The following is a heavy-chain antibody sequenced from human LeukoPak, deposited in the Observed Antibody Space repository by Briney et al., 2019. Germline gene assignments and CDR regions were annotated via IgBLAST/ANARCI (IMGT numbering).Heavy chain of an antibody. CDR1: GYILSSYN. CDR2: INPSGGDT. J-gene: IGHJ4*02. Sequence: WGSVKVSCTASGYILSSYNMHWVRQAPGQGLEWLGIINPSGGDTKYAQKFQGRATLTRDKSTSTVYMGLSSLTYDDTAVYYCARTYCAEDCSIRYFDYWGQRTLVTVSP. D-gene: IGHD2-21*02. CDR3: ARTYCAEDCSIRYFDY. V-gene: IGHV1-46*01.